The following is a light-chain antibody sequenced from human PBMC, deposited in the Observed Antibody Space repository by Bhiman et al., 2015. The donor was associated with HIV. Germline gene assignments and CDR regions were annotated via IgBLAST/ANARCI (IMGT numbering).Light chain of an antibody. CDR1: SSTIGSYY. J-gene: IGLJ2*01. CDR3: GTWDRSLSVGI. Sequence: CCSGTSSTIGSYYVYWYQQLPGTAPKLLIYDNNKRPSGIPDRFSASKSGTSATLDITGLQTGDEADYYCGTWDRSLSVGIFGGGTKLTVL. V-gene: IGLV1-51*01. CDR2: DNN.